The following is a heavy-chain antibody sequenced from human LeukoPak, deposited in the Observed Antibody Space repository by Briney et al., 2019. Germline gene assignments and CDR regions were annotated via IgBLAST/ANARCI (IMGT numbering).Heavy chain of an antibody. CDR2: IYHSGST. CDR1: GGSISSGGYY. CDR3: ARGIAARPLDY. Sequence: PSQTLSLTCTVSGGSISSGGYYWSWIRQPPGKGLEWIGYIYHSGSTYYNPSLKSRVTISVDRSKNQFSLKLSSVTAADTAVYYCARGIAARPLDYWGQGTLVTVSS. J-gene: IGHJ4*02. D-gene: IGHD6-6*01. V-gene: IGHV4-30-2*01.